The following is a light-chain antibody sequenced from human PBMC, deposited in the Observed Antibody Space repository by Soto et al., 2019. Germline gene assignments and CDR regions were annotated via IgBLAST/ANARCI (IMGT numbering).Light chain of an antibody. CDR3: QQYNNWPT. CDR2: GAS. J-gene: IGKJ3*01. V-gene: IGKV3D-15*01. Sequence: EIVMTQSPATLSLSPGERATLSCRASQSVSSNFAWYQQKPGQAPRLLIYGASTRATGIPAWFSGSGSGTEFTLIISSLPSEDFAVYCCQQYNNWPTFGPGTKVDIK. CDR1: QSVSSN.